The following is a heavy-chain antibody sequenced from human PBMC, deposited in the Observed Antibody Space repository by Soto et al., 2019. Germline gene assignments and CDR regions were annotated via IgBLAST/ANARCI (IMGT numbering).Heavy chain of an antibody. CDR1: GFTFRDHA. J-gene: IGHJ4*02. CDR3: ARDPSDFWSGYRGNFDF. Sequence: EVQLLESGGGLVQPGGSLRLSCTVSGFTFRDHAMSWVRQAPGQGLEWVATIRGNGNGANYADSVKGRFTISRDNSKSTLYLQMSRLRADDTAVYYCARDPSDFWSGYRGNFDFWGQGTLVTVSS. V-gene: IGHV3-23*01. D-gene: IGHD3-3*01. CDR2: IRGNGNGA.